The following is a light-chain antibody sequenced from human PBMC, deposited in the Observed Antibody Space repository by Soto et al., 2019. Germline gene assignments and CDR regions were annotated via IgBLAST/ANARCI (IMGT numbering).Light chain of an antibody. Sequence: QSVLTQPASVSGSRGQSITISCTGTSSDVGGYDYVSWYQQHPGKAPKLLIYEVTNRPSGASNRFSGSKSGNTASLTISGLQAEDEADYYCSSYTSSSTLVVFGSGTKVTVL. CDR3: SSYTSSSTLVV. CDR1: SSDVGGYDY. CDR2: EVT. V-gene: IGLV2-14*01. J-gene: IGLJ1*01.